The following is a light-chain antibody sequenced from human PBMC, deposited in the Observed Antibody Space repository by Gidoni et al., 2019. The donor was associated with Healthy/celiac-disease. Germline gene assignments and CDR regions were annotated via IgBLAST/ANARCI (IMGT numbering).Light chain of an antibody. CDR2: GAS. Sequence: EIVMTQSPATPSVSPGESPPLSCTASQSVSSNLAWDQQKPGQAPRLLIYGASTRATGIPARFSGSGSGTEFTLTISSLQSEDFAVYYCQQYNNWPRAYTFGQGTKLEIK. CDR1: QSVSSN. CDR3: QQYNNWPRAYT. V-gene: IGKV3-15*01. J-gene: IGKJ2*01.